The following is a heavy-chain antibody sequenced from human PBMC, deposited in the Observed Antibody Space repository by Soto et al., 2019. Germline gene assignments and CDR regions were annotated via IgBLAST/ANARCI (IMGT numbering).Heavy chain of an antibody. CDR2: ISAHKDNT. J-gene: IGHJ4*02. Sequence: QVHLVQSGAEVKKPGASVKVSCKCSGYTFTSYGITWVRQAPGQGLEWMGWISAHKDNTDYAQKLQGRVTVTRDTATSTAYMELRSLIADDTAVYYCARWRYGDYWGQGALVTVSS. D-gene: IGHD1-1*01. V-gene: IGHV1-18*01. CDR3: ARWRYGDY. CDR1: GYTFTSYG.